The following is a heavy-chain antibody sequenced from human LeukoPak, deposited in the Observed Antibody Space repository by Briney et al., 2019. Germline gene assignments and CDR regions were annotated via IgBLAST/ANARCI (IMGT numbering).Heavy chain of an antibody. Sequence: AAVTVSCKASGYTFTGYYMHWVRPAPGQGLEWMGWINTISGGKKYAQKFQGRVTMTRDTSISTAYMELSRLRSDDTAVYYCARGPRVETYYYDSSCYSFDPWGQGTLVTLSS. D-gene: IGHD3-22*01. CDR1: GYTFTGYY. CDR3: ARGPRVETYYYDSSCYSFDP. V-gene: IGHV1-2*02. CDR2: INTISGGK. J-gene: IGHJ5*02.